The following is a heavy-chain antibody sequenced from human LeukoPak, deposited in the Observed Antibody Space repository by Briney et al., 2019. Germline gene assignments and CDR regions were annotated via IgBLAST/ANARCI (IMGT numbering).Heavy chain of an antibody. V-gene: IGHV1-69*13. CDR1: GGTFSSYA. J-gene: IGHJ4*02. CDR2: IIPIFGTP. Sequence: SVKVSCKASGGTFSSYAISWVRQGPGQGLEWMVGIIPIFGTPNYAQKFQGRVTITADESTSTAYMELSSLRSEDTAVYYCARDLSGSGWEYYFDYWGQGTLVTVSS. D-gene: IGHD6-19*01. CDR3: ARDLSGSGWEYYFDY.